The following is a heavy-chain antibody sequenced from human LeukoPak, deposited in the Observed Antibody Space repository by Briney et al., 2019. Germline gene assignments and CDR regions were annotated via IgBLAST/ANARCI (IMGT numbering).Heavy chain of an antibody. J-gene: IGHJ3*02. CDR3: ARQWLGDAFDI. CDR1: GGSISSGSYY. Sequence: SETLSLTCTVSGGSISSGSYYWSWIRQPAGKGLEWIGRIYTSGSTNYNSSLKSRVTISVDTSKNQFSLKLSSVTAADTAVYYCARQWLGDAFDIWGQGTMVTVSS. D-gene: IGHD3-22*01. V-gene: IGHV4-61*02. CDR2: IYTSGST.